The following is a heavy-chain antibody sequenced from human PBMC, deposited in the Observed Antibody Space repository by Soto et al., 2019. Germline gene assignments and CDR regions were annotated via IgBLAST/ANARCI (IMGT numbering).Heavy chain of an antibody. CDR1: GFTFSSYR. CDR3: ARGLRTVTPPCGMDV. Sequence: PGGSLRLSCAASGFTFSSYRMHWVRQAPGKGMEWVAVIWYDGSNKYYADSVKGRFTISRDNSKNTLYLQMNSLSAEDTAVYYCARGLRTVTPPCGMDVWGQGTTVTVSS. CDR2: IWYDGSNK. V-gene: IGHV3-33*01. D-gene: IGHD4-4*01. J-gene: IGHJ6*02.